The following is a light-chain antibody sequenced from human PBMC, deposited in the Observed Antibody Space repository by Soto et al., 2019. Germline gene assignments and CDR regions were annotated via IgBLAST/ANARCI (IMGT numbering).Light chain of an antibody. Sequence: DIQMTQSPSTLSASVGDRVTITCRASQSISSWLAWYQQKPGKAPKLLIYDASSLESGVPSRFSGSGSETEFTLTISSQQPDDFATYYCQQDNSYSTFGEGTKLEIK. CDR3: QQDNSYST. CDR1: QSISSW. J-gene: IGKJ2*01. V-gene: IGKV1-5*01. CDR2: DAS.